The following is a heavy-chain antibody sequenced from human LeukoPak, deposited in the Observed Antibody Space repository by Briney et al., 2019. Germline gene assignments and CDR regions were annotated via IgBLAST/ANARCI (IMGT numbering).Heavy chain of an antibody. J-gene: IGHJ3*02. CDR3: ARYCSGGSCYAYSGSYYVI. Sequence: PGGSLRLSCAASGFTFSGYWMSWVRQTPGKGLEWVANIKQDGSQKNYVDSVKGRFTISRDNAKNSLYLQMNSLRAEDTAVYYCARYCSGGSCYAYSGSYYVIWGQGTMVTVSS. V-gene: IGHV3-7*01. CDR2: IKQDGSQK. CDR1: GFTFSGYW. D-gene: IGHD2-15*01.